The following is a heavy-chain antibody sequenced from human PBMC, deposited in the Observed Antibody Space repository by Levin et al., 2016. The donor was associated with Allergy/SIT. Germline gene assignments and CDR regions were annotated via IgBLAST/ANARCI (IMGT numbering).Heavy chain of an antibody. D-gene: IGHD2/OR15-2a*01. CDR1: GGSISSYS. J-gene: IGHJ4*02. Sequence: SVKVSCKASGGSISSYSISWVRQAPGHGLEWMGAIIPIFGTANYAQKFQGRVTITADESTTTAYLELSSLRSEDTAVYYCARAFDLRGTFYFDYWGQGTLVTVSS. V-gene: IGHV1-69*13. CDR3: ARAFDLRGTFYFDY. CDR2: IIPIFGTA.